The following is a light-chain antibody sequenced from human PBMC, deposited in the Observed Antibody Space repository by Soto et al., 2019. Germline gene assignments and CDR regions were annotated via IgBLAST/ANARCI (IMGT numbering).Light chain of an antibody. CDR2: AAS. Sequence: DIQMTQSPSSLSAAVGDRVTITCRTSQSVNLYLNWYQHKPGEAPKLLIYAASDLQTGVPSRFTGSGSGTDFTLTISSLQPEVDATYYCPPDYTFGQGTKLDIK. V-gene: IGKV1-39*01. CDR1: QSVNLY. CDR3: PPDYT. J-gene: IGKJ2*01.